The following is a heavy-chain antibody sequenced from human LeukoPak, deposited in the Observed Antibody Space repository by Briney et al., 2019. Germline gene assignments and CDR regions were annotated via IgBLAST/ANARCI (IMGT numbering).Heavy chain of an antibody. CDR1: GGSFSGYY. CDR2: INHSGST. Sequence: PSETLSLTCAVYGGSFSGYYWSWIRQPPGKGLEWIGEINHSGSTNYNPSLKSRVTISVDTSKNQFSLKLSSVTAADTAVYYCAREGEDGELDYWGQGTLVTVSS. V-gene: IGHV4-34*01. CDR3: AREGEDGELDY. D-gene: IGHD4-17*01. J-gene: IGHJ4*02.